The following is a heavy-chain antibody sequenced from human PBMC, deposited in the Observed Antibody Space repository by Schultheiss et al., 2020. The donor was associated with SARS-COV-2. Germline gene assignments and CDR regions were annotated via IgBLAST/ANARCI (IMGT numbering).Heavy chain of an antibody. CDR3: ARSGVDSDAFDI. V-gene: IGHV4-34*01. CDR2: INHSGST. Sequence: SQTLSLTCAVYGGSFSGYYWSWIRQPPGKGLEWIGEINHSGSTNYNPSLKSRVTISVDTSKNQISLKLTSVTAADTAVYYCARSGVDSDAFDIWGQGTMVTVSS. J-gene: IGHJ3*02. D-gene: IGHD3-3*01. CDR1: GGSFSGYY.